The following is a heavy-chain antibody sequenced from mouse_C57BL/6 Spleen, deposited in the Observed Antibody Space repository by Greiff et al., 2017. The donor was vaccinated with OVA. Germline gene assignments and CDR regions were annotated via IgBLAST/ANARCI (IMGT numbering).Heavy chain of an antibody. V-gene: IGHV1-55*01. Sequence: QVQLKESGAELVKPGASVKMSCKASGYTFTSYWITWVKQRPGQGLEWIGDIYPGSGSTNYNEKFKSKATLTVDTSSSTAYMQLSSLTSEDSAVYYCARSIRRGAMDYWGQGTSVTVSS. CDR1: GYTFTSYW. CDR2: IYPGSGST. J-gene: IGHJ4*01. CDR3: ARSIRRGAMDY.